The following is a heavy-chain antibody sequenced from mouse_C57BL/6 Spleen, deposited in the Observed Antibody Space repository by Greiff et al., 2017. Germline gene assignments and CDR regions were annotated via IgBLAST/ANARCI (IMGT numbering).Heavy chain of an antibody. CDR3: ARYYDYVLDY. J-gene: IGHJ2*01. Sequence: VQLQQPGAELVRPGSSVKLSCKASGYTFTSYWMDWVKQRPGQGLEWIGNIYPSDSETHYNQKFKDKATLTVDKSSSTAYMQLSSLTSEDSAVYYCARYYDYVLDYWGQGTTLTVSS. CDR2: IYPSDSET. D-gene: IGHD2-4*01. V-gene: IGHV1-61*01. CDR1: GYTFTSYW.